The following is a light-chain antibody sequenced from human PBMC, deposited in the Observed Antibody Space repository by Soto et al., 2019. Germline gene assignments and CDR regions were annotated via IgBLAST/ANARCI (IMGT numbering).Light chain of an antibody. V-gene: IGLV2-14*03. Sequence: QSALTQPASVSGSPGQSITISCTGTSSDIGGYNFVSWYQQHPGKAPKLLIYDVTNRPPGLSDRFSGSKSGNTASLTISGLQAEDEANYYCSSFTPSSPLVFGGGTKLTVL. CDR1: SSDIGGYNF. J-gene: IGLJ3*02. CDR2: DVT. CDR3: SSFTPSSPLV.